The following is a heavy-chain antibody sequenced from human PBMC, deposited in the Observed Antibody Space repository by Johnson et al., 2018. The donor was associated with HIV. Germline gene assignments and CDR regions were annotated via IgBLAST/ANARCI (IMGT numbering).Heavy chain of an antibody. Sequence: VQLVESGGGLIQPGGSLRLSCAVSGFTVSSNYMSWVRQAPGKGLEWVSVIYSAGSTNYADSVKGRFTISRDNAKNSLYLQMNSLRAEDTAVYYCARAEGLTGRNAFDIWGQGTMVTVSS. CDR2: IYSAGST. D-gene: IGHD1-20*01. J-gene: IGHJ3*02. CDR3: ARAEGLTGRNAFDI. CDR1: GFTVSSNY. V-gene: IGHV3-66*01.